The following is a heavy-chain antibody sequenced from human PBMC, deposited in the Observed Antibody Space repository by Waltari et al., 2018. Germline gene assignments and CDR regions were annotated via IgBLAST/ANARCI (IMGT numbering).Heavy chain of an antibody. CDR3: VRHARTTSGGKHFDH. CDR2: MYYSGST. D-gene: IGHD2-15*01. Sequence: QLQLQESGPGLVKASETLSLTCTVSGDSISSSSYYWGWVRQPPGKGLEWIGNMYYSGSTYYNPSLKSRVTISGDTSKSQVSLKLSSVTAADTSMYYCVRHARTTSGGKHFDHWGQGMLVTVS. CDR1: GDSISSSSYY. V-gene: IGHV4-39*01. J-gene: IGHJ4*02.